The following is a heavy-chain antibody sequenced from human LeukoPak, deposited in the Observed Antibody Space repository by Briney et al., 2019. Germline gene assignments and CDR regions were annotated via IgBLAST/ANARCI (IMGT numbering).Heavy chain of an antibody. CDR3: ARATAVAGTDQ. J-gene: IGHJ4*02. CDR2: INSDGYRI. Sequence: GGSLRLSCAASGFTFSSYWMHWVRQAPGKGLVWVARINSDGYRISYADSVKGRFTISRDNTKNTLYLHVNSLRVEDTAIYYCARATAVAGTDQWGQGTLVTVSS. D-gene: IGHD6-19*01. CDR1: GFTFSSYW. V-gene: IGHV3-74*01.